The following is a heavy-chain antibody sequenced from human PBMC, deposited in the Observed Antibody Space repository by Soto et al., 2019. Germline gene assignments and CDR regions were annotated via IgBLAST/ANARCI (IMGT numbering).Heavy chain of an antibody. V-gene: IGHV1-3*01. CDR2: INAGNGNT. Sequence: QVQLVQSGAEVKKPGASVKVSCKASGCTFTSYAMHWVRQAPGQRLEWMGWINAGNGNTKYSQKFQGRVTITRDTSASTAYMELSSLRSEDTAVYYCARGLYYDFWSGYPGHFDYWGQGTLVTVSS. J-gene: IGHJ4*02. CDR1: GCTFTSYA. D-gene: IGHD3-3*01. CDR3: ARGLYYDFWSGYPGHFDY.